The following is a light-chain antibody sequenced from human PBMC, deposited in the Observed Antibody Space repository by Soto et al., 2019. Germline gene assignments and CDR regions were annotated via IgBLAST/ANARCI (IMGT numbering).Light chain of an antibody. J-gene: IGKJ1*01. Sequence: DIQMTQSPSSLSASVGDRVNMTCRASRSISRYLSWYQQKPGKAPNLLIYAASSLQSGVPSRFSGAGSGTDFTLTIGNLPHEYVAIYYCKQSYSSQWTFGQGTKVEI. V-gene: IGKV1-39*01. CDR3: KQSYSSQWT. CDR1: RSISRY. CDR2: AAS.